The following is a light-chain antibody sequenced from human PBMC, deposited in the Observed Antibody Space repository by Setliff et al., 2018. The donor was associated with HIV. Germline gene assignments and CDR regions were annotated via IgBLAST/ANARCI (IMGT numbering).Light chain of an antibody. CDR1: NSDIGSHDY. J-gene: IGLJ1*01. Sequence: QSALTQPASVSGSPGQSITISCSGTNSDIGSHDYVSWYQQHPGKAPKLITFSVTYRPSGVSDRFSGSKSGNTASLTISGLQPEDEADYYCASHRDTNTLEVFGTGTKVTV. CDR2: SVT. CDR3: ASHRDTNTLEV. V-gene: IGLV2-14*03.